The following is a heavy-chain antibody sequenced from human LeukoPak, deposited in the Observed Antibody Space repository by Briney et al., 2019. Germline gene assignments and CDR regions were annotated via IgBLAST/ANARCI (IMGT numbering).Heavy chain of an antibody. Sequence: GTSVKVSCKTSGFTFSTSAVQWVRQARGQRLEWIGWIIVGSGATNYAQSLQGRFTITRDMSTNTAYMELSSLRSEDTAVYYCARGERSAITIFGVVSSWGQGTLVTVSS. CDR2: IIVGSGAT. CDR1: GFTFSTSA. D-gene: IGHD3-3*01. V-gene: IGHV1-58*01. CDR3: ARGERSAITIFGVVSS. J-gene: IGHJ5*02.